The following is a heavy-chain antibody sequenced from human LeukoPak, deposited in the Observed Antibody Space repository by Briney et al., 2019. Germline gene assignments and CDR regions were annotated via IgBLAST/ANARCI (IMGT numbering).Heavy chain of an antibody. CDR2: ISVYNGDT. V-gene: IGHV1-18*01. J-gene: IGHJ4*02. Sequence: ASVKVSCKASGYTCTSYGLSWVRQAPGQGLEWMGWISVYNGDTNYAQKLQGRVTMTTDTSTSTAYMELRSLRSDDTAVYYCARILTGDVLTGYYSDYWGQGTLVTVSS. CDR1: GYTCTSYG. D-gene: IGHD3-9*01. CDR3: ARILTGDVLTGYYSDY.